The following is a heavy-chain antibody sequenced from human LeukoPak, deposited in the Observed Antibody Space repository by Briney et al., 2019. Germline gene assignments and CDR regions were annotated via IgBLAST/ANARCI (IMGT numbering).Heavy chain of an antibody. Sequence: SETLSLTCAVSGGSISSGGYSWSWIRQPPGKGLGWIGYIYHSGSTYYNPSLKSRVTISVDRSKNQFSLKLSSVTAADTAVYYCARAGDFWSGYGFDYWGQGTLVTVSS. D-gene: IGHD3-3*01. CDR3: ARAGDFWSGYGFDY. CDR1: GGSISSGGYS. CDR2: IYHSGST. V-gene: IGHV4-30-2*01. J-gene: IGHJ4*02.